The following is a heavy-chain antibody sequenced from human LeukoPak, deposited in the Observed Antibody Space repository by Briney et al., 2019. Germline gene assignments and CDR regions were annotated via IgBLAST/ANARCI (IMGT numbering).Heavy chain of an antibody. D-gene: IGHD5-12*01. CDR2: ISGYNGNT. J-gene: IGHJ4*02. CDR3: ARDDPSGYGGLFDY. V-gene: IGHV1-18*01. CDR1: GYTFTSYG. Sequence: ASVKISCKASGYTFTSYGISWVRQAPGQGLEWMGWISGYNGNTNYAQNLQGRVTMTTDTSTSTAYMELRSLRSDDTAVYYCARDDPSGYGGLFDYWGQGTLVTVSS.